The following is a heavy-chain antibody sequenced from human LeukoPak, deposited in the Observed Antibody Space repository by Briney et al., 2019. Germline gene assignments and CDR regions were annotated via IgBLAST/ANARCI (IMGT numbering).Heavy chain of an antibody. Sequence: GGSLRLSCAASGFTFNRYWMHWVRQAPGKGLEWLAHIHRDGSEKRYLDSVKGRFTVSRDNTKNSLFLQMDSLTVEDSAIYYCARDLEEWLVPIDLWGQGTLVTVSS. CDR1: GFTFNRYW. V-gene: IGHV3-7*01. J-gene: IGHJ5*02. D-gene: IGHD6-19*01. CDR2: IHRDGSEK. CDR3: ARDLEEWLVPIDL.